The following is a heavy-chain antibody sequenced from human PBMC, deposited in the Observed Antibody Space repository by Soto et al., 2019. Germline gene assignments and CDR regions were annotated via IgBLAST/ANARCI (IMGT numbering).Heavy chain of an antibody. CDR3: ARELHGGSYGMDV. CDR2: ITTAGAT. CDR1: GFTFSNYD. Sequence: EVQLVESGGGLVQPGGSLRLSCAASGFTFSNYDMHWVRQVTGKGLEWVSGITTAGATYYPGSVKGRFTISREKSKNSLYRQMNILSAGDTAVYYCARELHGGSYGMDVVGQGPTVTVSS. J-gene: IGHJ6*02. V-gene: IGHV3-13*01.